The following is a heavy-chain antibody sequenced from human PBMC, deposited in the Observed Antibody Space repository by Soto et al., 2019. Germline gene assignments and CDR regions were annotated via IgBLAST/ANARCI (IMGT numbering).Heavy chain of an antibody. J-gene: IGHJ6*02. D-gene: IGHD4-17*01. V-gene: IGHV1-18*01. CDR1: AYTFTSYG. Sequence: ASVKVSCKASAYTFTSYGFSWVRQAPGQGLEWMGWITAYNGNTKYAQKLQGRVTMTTDTSTSTAYMELRSLRSDDTAVYYCARDYGGRGDYYYGMDVWAQGTTVTVSS. CDR3: ARDYGGRGDYYYGMDV. CDR2: ITAYNGNT.